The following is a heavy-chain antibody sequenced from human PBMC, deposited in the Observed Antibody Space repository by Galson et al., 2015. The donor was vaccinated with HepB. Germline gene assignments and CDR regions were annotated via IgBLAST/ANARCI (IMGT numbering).Heavy chain of an antibody. CDR1: GYTFTDYY. V-gene: IGHV1-69-2*01. CDR3: ATEGIDVAAAGTSNWFDP. D-gene: IGHD6-13*01. J-gene: IGHJ5*02. Sequence: VKVSCKVSGYTFTDYYMHWVQQAPGQGLEWMGLVDPEDGETIYAEKFQGRVTITADTSTDTAYMELSSLRSEDTAVYYCATEGIDVAAAGTSNWFDPWGQGTLVTVSS. CDR2: VDPEDGET.